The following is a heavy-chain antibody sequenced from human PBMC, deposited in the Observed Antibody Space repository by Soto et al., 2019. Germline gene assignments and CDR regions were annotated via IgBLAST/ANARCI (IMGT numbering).Heavy chain of an antibody. V-gene: IGHV1-24*01. CDR1: GCTLTELS. CDR3: AADLTFGSTSAFDI. CDR2: FDPEDGET. D-gene: IGHD3-9*01. Sequence: ASVKVSCKVSGCTLTELSMQWVRQAAGRGLEWMGGFDPEDGETIHPRKSQGRVTMTEDTSTDTAYMELSSQEWEDTAVEYCAADLTFGSTSAFDIWGQGTMVTVSS. J-gene: IGHJ3*02.